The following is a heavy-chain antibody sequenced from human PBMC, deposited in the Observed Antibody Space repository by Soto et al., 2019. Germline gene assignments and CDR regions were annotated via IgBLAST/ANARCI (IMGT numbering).Heavy chain of an antibody. CDR2: IYYSGST. CDR3: ARDVGPNCGGDCHPYNWFDP. Sequence: PSETLSLTCAVSGGSISSGGYSWSWIRQPPGKGLEWIGYIYYSGSTYYNPSLKSRFTISRDNSKNTLYLQMNSLRAEDTAVYYCARDVGPNCGGDCHPYNWFDPWGQGTLVTVSS. J-gene: IGHJ5*02. V-gene: IGHV4-30-2*01. D-gene: IGHD2-21*02. CDR1: GGSISSGGYS.